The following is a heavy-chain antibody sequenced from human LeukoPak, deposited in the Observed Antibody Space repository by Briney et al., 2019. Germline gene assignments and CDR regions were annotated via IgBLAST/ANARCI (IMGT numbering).Heavy chain of an antibody. CDR3: ASGQDILTGYYIPYYYYYMDV. D-gene: IGHD3-9*01. CDR2: IIPIFGTA. J-gene: IGHJ6*03. CDR1: GGTFSSYA. Sequence: SVKVSCKASGGTFSSYAISWVRQAPGQGLEWMGGIIPIFGTANYAQKFQGRVTITADESTSTAYMELSSLRSEDTAVYYCASGQDILTGYYIPYYYYYMDVWGKGTTVTISS. V-gene: IGHV1-69*13.